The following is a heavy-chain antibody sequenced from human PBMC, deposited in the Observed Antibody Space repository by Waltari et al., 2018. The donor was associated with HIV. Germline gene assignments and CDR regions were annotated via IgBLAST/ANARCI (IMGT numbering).Heavy chain of an antibody. V-gene: IGHV3-23*01. CDR1: GFTFSSYA. Sequence: EVQLLESGGGLVQPGGSLRFSCEASGFTFSSYAMRWVRQAPGKGLEWFSAISGSGGSTYYADSVKGRFTISRDNSKNTLYLQMNSLRAEDTAVYYCAKGCGSGYYYYGMDVWGQGTTVTVSS. J-gene: IGHJ6*02. CDR2: ISGSGGST. D-gene: IGHD2-21*01. CDR3: AKGCGSGYYYYGMDV.